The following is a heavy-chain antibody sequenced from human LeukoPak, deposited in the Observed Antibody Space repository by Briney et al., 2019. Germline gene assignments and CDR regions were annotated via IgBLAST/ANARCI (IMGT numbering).Heavy chain of an antibody. J-gene: IGHJ3*02. CDR3: AKLYYDILTGYYKGDVFDI. CDR1: GFTFSTYG. D-gene: IGHD3-9*01. Sequence: GRSLRLCCAASGFTFSTYGVHWGRQAPGKGLEWVAVISYDGSSKYYADSVKGRFTISRDNSKNTLYLQMNSLRAEDTAVYYCAKLYYDILTGYYKGDVFDIWGQGTVVTVSS. CDR2: ISYDGSSK. V-gene: IGHV3-30*18.